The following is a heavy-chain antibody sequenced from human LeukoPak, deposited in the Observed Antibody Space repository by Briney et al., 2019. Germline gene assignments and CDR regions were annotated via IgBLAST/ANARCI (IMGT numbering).Heavy chain of an antibody. CDR1: GFTFSSYW. CDR3: ARDAGYGYDRFDY. V-gene: IGHV3-7*01. D-gene: IGHD5-18*01. J-gene: IGHJ4*02. CDR2: IKQDGSEK. Sequence: GGSLRLSCAASGFTFSSYWMSWVRQAPGKGLEWVANIKQDGSEKYYVDSVKGRFTISRDNVKNSVYLQMDSLRAEDTAVYYCARDAGYGYDRFDYWGQGTLVTVSS.